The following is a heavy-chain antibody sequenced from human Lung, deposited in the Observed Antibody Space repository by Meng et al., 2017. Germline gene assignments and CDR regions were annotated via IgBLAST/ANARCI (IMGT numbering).Heavy chain of an antibody. D-gene: IGHD5-12*01. V-gene: IGHV1-2*06. CDR1: GYTFTDYY. CDR2: INPNSGGT. Sequence: QVQLGQSGAEVKKPGAAVKGSCKASGYTFTDYYIHWVRQAPGQGLEWMGRINPNSGGTNYVQKFQGRVTMTRDTSISTAYMELTRLRSDDTAIYYCARENVGDGGYDFDFWGRGTLVTVSS. J-gene: IGHJ4*02. CDR3: ARENVGDGGYDFDF.